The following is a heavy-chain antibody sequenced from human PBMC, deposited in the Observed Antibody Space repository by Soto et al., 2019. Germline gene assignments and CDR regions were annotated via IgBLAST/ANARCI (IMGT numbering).Heavy chain of an antibody. J-gene: IGHJ5*02. CDR1: GFTFSSYA. CDR2: ISYDGSNK. Sequence: QVQLVESGGGVVQPGRSLRLSCAASGFTFSSYAMHWVRQAPGKGLEWVAVISYDGSNKYYADSVKGRFTISRDNSKNTLYLQMNSLRAEDTAVYYCASRVVVVAATNWFDPWGQGTLVTVSS. V-gene: IGHV3-30-3*01. CDR3: ASRVVVVAATNWFDP. D-gene: IGHD2-15*01.